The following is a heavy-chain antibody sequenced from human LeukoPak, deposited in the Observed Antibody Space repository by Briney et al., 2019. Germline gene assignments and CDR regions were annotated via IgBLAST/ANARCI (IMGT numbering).Heavy chain of an antibody. D-gene: IGHD4-11*01. Sequence: GRSLRLSWAASGFTFSSYAMHWVRQAPGKGLEWVSAISGSGGSTYYADSVKGRFTISRDNSKNTLYLQMNSLRAEDTAVYYCAKRDYSNYDLDYWGQGTLVTVSS. V-gene: IGHV3-23*01. CDR3: AKRDYSNYDLDY. CDR2: ISGSGGST. CDR1: GFTFSSYA. J-gene: IGHJ4*02.